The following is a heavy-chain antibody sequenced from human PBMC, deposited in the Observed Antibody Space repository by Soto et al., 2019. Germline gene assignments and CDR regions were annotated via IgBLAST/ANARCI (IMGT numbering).Heavy chain of an antibody. J-gene: IGHJ6*02. V-gene: IGHV3-30-3*01. CDR2: ISYDGSNK. D-gene: IGHD5-12*01. Sequence: GGSLRLSCAASGFTFSSYAMHWVRQAPGKGLEWVAVISYDGSNKYYADSVKGRFTISRDNSKNTLYLQMNSLRAEDTAVYYCARHNLARYYYYGMDVWGQGTTVTVSS. CDR3: ARHNLARYYYYGMDV. CDR1: GFTFSSYA.